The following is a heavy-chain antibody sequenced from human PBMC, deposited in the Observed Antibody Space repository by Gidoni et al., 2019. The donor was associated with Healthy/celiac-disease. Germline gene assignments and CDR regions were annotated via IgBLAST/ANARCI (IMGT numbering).Heavy chain of an antibody. CDR1: GFTFSSHA. Sequence: EVQLLESGGGLVQPGGSLRLSCAASGFTFSSHAMSWVRQAPGKGLEWVSAISGSGGSTYYADSVKGRFTISRDNSKNTLYLQMNSLRAEDTAVYYCAKAGGPGIAARWGMDVWGQGTTVTVSS. CDR3: AKAGGPGIAARWGMDV. J-gene: IGHJ6*02. D-gene: IGHD6-6*01. CDR2: ISGSGGST. V-gene: IGHV3-23*01.